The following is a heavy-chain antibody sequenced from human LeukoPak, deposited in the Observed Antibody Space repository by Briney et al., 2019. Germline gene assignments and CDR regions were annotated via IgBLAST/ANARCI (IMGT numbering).Heavy chain of an antibody. CDR1: GFTFSSYG. D-gene: IGHD4-17*01. J-gene: IGHJ4*02. V-gene: IGHV3-30*18. CDR3: AKAHGDYEESAAGY. CDR2: ISYDGSNK. Sequence: GRSLRLSCAASGFTFSSYGMHWVRQAPGKGLEWVAVISYDGSNKYYADSVKGRFTISRDNSKNTLYLQMNSLRAEDTAVYYCAKAHGDYEESAAGYWGQGTLVTVSS.